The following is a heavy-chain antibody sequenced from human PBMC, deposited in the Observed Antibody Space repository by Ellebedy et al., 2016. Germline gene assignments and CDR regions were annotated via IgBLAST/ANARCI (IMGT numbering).Heavy chain of an antibody. CDR1: GGSISSSSYY. CDR2: IYYSGST. Sequence: GSLRLSCTVSGGSISSSSYYWGWIRQPPGEGLEWIGSIYYSGSTYYNPSLKSRVTISVDTSKNQFSLKLSSVTAADTAVYYCARPYSSGWYYWGQGTLVTVSS. J-gene: IGHJ4*02. V-gene: IGHV4-39*01. CDR3: ARPYSSGWYY. D-gene: IGHD6-19*01.